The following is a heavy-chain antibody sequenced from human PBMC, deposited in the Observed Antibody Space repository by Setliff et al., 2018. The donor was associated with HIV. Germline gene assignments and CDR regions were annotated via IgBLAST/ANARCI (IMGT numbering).Heavy chain of an antibody. Sequence: GGSLRLSCVASGFTFSDYSMNWVRQAPGKGLEWVSSIKNSSTYMAYADSMKGRFTISRDNAKNSLFLQMNSLRAEDTAVYYCASIELAAMVPVDYWGQGTLVTVSS. J-gene: IGHJ4*02. V-gene: IGHV3-21*01. D-gene: IGHD5-18*01. CDR2: IKNSSTYM. CDR3: ASIELAAMVPVDY. CDR1: GFTFSDYS.